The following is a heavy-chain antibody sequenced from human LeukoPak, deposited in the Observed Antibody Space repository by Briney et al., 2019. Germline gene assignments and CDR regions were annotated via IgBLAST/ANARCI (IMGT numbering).Heavy chain of an antibody. D-gene: IGHD1-26*01. CDR2: FDPEDGET. J-gene: IGHJ6*02. CDR1: GYTLTELS. V-gene: IGHV1-24*01. Sequence: ASVKVSCKVSGYTLTELSMHWVRQAPGKGLEWMGGFDPEDGETIYIQKFQGRVTMTSDTSTSTVYMELSSLRSEDTAVYFCARDGGSFSYNMDVWGQGTTVTVSS. CDR3: ARDGGSFSYNMDV.